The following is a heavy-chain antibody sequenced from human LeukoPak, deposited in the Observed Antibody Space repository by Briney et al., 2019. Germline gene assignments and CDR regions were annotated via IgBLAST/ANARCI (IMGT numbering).Heavy chain of an antibody. V-gene: IGHV3-73*01. D-gene: IGHD1-26*01. CDR1: GFTFSSYS. CDR3: TSQYSGSYGLGY. CDR2: IRSKANSYAT. Sequence: GGSLRLSCAASGFTFSSYSMNWVRQASGKGLEWVGRIRSKANSYATAYAASVKGRFTISRDDSKNTAYLQMNSLKTEDTAVYYCTSQYSGSYGLGYWGQGTLVTVSS. J-gene: IGHJ4*02.